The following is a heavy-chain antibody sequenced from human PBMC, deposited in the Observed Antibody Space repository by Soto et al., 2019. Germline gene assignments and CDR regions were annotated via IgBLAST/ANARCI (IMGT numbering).Heavy chain of an antibody. J-gene: IGHJ3*01. D-gene: IGHD4-17*01. CDR2: IWHDGSKI. CDR3: ARDFSRGMVTTEGDVFDL. CDR1: GFTFRNYG. V-gene: IGHV3-33*01. Sequence: QVQLVESGGGVVQPGTSLRLSCVASGFTFRNYGMHWVRQAPGKGLEWVAGIWHDGSKICYEESVKGRFTISRDGPRNTLYLEMISLRDEDTAVYYCARDFSRGMVTTEGDVFDLWGQGTMLTVSS.